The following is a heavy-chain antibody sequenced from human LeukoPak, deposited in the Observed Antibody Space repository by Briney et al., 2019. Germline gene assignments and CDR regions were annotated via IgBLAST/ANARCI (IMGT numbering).Heavy chain of an antibody. CDR3: ARVRGYRRYFDY. V-gene: IGHV4-34*01. CDR2: INHSGST. Sequence: SETLSLTCAVSGGSFSGYYWSWIRQPPGKGLEWIGEINHSGSTNYNPSLKSRVTISVDTSKNQFSLKLSSVTAADTAVYYCARVRGYRRYFDYWGQGTLVTVSS. CDR1: GGSFSGYY. D-gene: IGHD5-18*01. J-gene: IGHJ4*02.